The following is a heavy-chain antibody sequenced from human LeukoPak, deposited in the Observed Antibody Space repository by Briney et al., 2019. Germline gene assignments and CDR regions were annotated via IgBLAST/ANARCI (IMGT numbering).Heavy chain of an antibody. D-gene: IGHD3-10*01. CDR1: GFTFSSYA. J-gene: IGHJ4*02. Sequence: PGRSLRLSCAASGFTFSSYAMHWVRQAPGKGLEWVAVISYDGSNKYYADSVKGRFTISRDNSKNTLYLQMNSLRAEDTAVYYCAKDPYYGSGSYGPFDYWGQGTLVTVSS. CDR3: AKDPYYGSGSYGPFDY. V-gene: IGHV3-30-3*01. CDR2: ISYDGSNK.